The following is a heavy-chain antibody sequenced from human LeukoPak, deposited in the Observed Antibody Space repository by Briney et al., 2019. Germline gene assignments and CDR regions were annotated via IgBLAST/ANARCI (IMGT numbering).Heavy chain of an antibody. CDR2: ISGSGSIT. CDR1: GFTFSSYA. D-gene: IGHD3-9*01. CDR3: AKDQYDILTGTTYYFDY. J-gene: IGHJ4*02. Sequence: PGGSLRLSCAASGFTFSSYAMSWVRQAPGKGLEWVSAISGSGSITYYADSVKGRFTISRDNSKNTLYLQMNSLRAEDMAVYYCAKDQYDILTGTTYYFDYWGQGTLVTVSS. V-gene: IGHV3-23*01.